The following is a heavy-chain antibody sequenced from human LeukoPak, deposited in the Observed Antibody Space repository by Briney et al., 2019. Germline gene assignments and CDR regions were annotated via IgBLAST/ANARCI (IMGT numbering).Heavy chain of an antibody. D-gene: IGHD5-18*01. CDR2: IYYSGST. J-gene: IGHJ4*02. Sequence: SETLSLTCTVSDDSVSSSRYYWTWIRQPPGKGLEWIGYIYYSGSTKYNPSLKSRVTISVDASKNQFSLRLSSLTAADTAVYYCARGALDTKTRFDYWGQGTLVTVSS. CDR3: ARGALDTKTRFDY. CDR1: DDSVSSSRYY. V-gene: IGHV4-61*01.